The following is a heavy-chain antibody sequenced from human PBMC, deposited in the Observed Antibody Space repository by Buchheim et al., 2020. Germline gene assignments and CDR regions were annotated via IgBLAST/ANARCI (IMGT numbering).Heavy chain of an antibody. D-gene: IGHD2-21*02. Sequence: QVQLVESGGGVVQPGRSLRLSSAASGFTFSSYAMHWVRQAPGKGLEWVAVISYDGSNKYYADSVKGRFTISRDNSKNTLYLQMNSLRAEDTAVYYCARDRRHIVVVTAMSYYYYGMDVWGQGTT. J-gene: IGHJ6*02. CDR2: ISYDGSNK. V-gene: IGHV3-30*04. CDR3: ARDRRHIVVVTAMSYYYYGMDV. CDR1: GFTFSSYA.